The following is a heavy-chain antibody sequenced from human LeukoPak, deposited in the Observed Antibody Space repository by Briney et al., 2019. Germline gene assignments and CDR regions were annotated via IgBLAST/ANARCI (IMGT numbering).Heavy chain of an antibody. V-gene: IGHV4-4*07. D-gene: IGHD5-24*01. J-gene: IGHJ4*02. CDR3: AREIEMARQFDY. CDR2: ISTTGSS. CDR1: GGSISTHF. Sequence: SETLSLTCTVSGGSISTHFWSWIRQPAGEGLEWIGRISTTGSSNYNPSLKSRVTMSVDTSKNQFSLKMNSVTAADTAVYYCAREIEMARQFDYWGQGTLVTVSS.